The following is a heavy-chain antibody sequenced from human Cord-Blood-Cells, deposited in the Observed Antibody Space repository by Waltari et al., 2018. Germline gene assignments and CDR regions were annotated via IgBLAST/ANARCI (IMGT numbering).Heavy chain of an antibody. CDR1: GFTFSSYW. V-gene: IGHV3-74*01. D-gene: IGHD4-4*01. CDR3: ARGGDYSNAFDI. Sequence: EVQLVESGGGLVQPGGSLRLSCAASGFTFSSYWMHWVRQAPGKGLVWVSRINSDGRSTSYADSVKGRFNISRDNAKNTLYLQMNSLRAEDTAVYYCARGGDYSNAFDIWGQGTMVTVSS. CDR2: INSDGRST. J-gene: IGHJ3*02.